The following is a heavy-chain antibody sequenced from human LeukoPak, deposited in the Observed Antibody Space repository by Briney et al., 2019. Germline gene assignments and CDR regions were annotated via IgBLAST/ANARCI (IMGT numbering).Heavy chain of an antibody. CDR2: IDSSCTT. V-gene: IGHV3-53*01. CDR3: ARAVNKGLAADGSRDY. Sequence: SGGSLRLSCAASVFTVNSNYMSCFRQAPGKGLESVSLIDSSCTTYYADSGKGRFTISRDNSKNTLYLQINSLRAEDKAVYYCARAVNKGLAADGSRDYWGQGTLVTVSS. D-gene: IGHD2-15*01. J-gene: IGHJ4*02. CDR1: VFTVNSNY.